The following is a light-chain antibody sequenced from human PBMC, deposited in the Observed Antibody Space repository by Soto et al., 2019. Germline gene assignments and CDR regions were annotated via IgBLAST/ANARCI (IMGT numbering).Light chain of an antibody. CDR3: QVWDSSTDQNVV. CDR2: DDS. Sequence: SYELTQPPSVSVAPGQTARITCGGNKIGTKSVHWYQQKSGQAPVLVVFDDSDRPSGIPERFSGSNSGNTATLTISRVEAGDEADYYCQVWDSSTDQNVVFGGGTKLTVL. CDR1: KIGTKS. J-gene: IGLJ2*01. V-gene: IGLV3-21*02.